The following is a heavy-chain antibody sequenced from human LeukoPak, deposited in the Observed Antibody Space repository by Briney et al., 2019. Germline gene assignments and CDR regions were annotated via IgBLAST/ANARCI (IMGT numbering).Heavy chain of an antibody. CDR2: IYTSGST. Sequence: PSETLSLTCTVSGGSLSSSYWSWIRQPAGKGLEWIGRIYTSGSTNYNPSVKSRFSMSVDTSKKQFSLRLTSLTAADTAVYYCARGEFHDTWGQGTLVIVSS. V-gene: IGHV4-4*07. CDR3: ARGEFHDT. D-gene: IGHD2/OR15-2a*01. J-gene: IGHJ5*02. CDR1: GGSLSSSY.